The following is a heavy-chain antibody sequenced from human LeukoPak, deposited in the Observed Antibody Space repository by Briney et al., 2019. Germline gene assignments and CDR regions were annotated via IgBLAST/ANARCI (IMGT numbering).Heavy chain of an antibody. D-gene: IGHD3-3*01. V-gene: IGHV4-4*09. J-gene: IGHJ5*02. CDR3: ASRNSAYDLRFDP. CDR1: GGSIRRYY. Sequence: SETLSLTCTVSGGSIRRYYWSWIRQPPGKGLEWIGYIYTSGSTNYNPSLKSRVTISVDTSKNQFSLKLSSVTAADTAVYYCASRNSAYDLRFDPWGQGTLVTVSS. CDR2: IYTSGST.